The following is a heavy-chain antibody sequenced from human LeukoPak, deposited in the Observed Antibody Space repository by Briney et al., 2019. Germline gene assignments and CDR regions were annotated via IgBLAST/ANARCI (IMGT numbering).Heavy chain of an antibody. J-gene: IGHJ4*02. CDR1: GGSISNTNW. CDR3: AREGGPYRPLDY. Sequence: SGTLSLTCGASGGSISNTNWWTWVRQPPGKGLEWIGEVNLQGNTNYNPSLKSRVAISVDKSENHISLKLTSVTAADTAVYYCAREGGPYRPLDYSGQGTLVTVAS. V-gene: IGHV4-4*02. CDR2: VNLQGNT.